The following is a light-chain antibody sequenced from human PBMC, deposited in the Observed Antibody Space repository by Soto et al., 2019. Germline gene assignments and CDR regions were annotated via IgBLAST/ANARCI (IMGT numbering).Light chain of an antibody. J-gene: IGKJ1*01. CDR1: RDIGSD. V-gene: IGKV1-6*01. CDR2: AAS. Sequence: ATQMTQSPSSLPASVRDRITITWRSSRDIGSDLSWYQQKPGKAPTLLIYAASNLQSGVPSRFRGAGSETDFTLTINGLQPEDVATYYCQKYNSAPWTFGQGTKVDIK. CDR3: QKYNSAPWT.